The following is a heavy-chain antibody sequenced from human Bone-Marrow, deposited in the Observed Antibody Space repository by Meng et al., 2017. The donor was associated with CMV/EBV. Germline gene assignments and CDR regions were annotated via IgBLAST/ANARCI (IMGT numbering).Heavy chain of an antibody. D-gene: IGHD3-22*01. Sequence: ASVKVSCKASGYTFTSYDINWVRQATGQGLEWMGWMNPNSGNTGYAQKFQGRVTMTRDTSTSTVYMELSSLRSEDTAVYYCATRDQWLFHFDYWGQGTLVTVSS. CDR3: ATRDQWLFHFDY. V-gene: IGHV1-8*01. J-gene: IGHJ4*02. CDR1: GYTFTSYD. CDR2: MNPNSGNT.